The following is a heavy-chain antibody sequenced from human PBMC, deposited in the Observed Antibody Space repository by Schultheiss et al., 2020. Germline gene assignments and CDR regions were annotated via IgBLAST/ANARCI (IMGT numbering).Heavy chain of an antibody. Sequence: GESLKISCAASGFTFSSYALHWVRQAPGKGLEWVTVIWYDGSNKYYADSVKGRFTISRDNSKNTLYLQMNSLRAEDTAVYYCTTVVDVALTWGQGTLVTVSS. J-gene: IGHJ5*02. CDR3: TTVVDVALT. V-gene: IGHV3-33*01. D-gene: IGHD2-15*01. CDR2: IWYDGSNK. CDR1: GFTFSSYA.